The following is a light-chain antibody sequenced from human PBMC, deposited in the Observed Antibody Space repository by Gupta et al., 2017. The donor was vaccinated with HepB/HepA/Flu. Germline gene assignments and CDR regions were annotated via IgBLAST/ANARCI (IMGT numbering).Light chain of an antibody. Sequence: DIQMTQSPSTLSASVGDRVSITCRASQSISSWLAWYQQKPGKAPKLLIYEASTLESGVPSTFSGSGSGTEFSLTISSLQPDDFATYYCQHDSTYFRTFGQGTKVEIK. V-gene: IGKV1-5*03. J-gene: IGKJ1*01. CDR2: EAS. CDR3: QHDSTYFRT. CDR1: QSISSW.